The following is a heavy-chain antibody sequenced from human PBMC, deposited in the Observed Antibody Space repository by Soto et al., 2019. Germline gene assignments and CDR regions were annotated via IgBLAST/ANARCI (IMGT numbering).Heavy chain of an antibody. J-gene: IGHJ4*02. Sequence: GGSLRLSFAASGFTFSNYWMSWVRQAPGKGLEWVANIKQDGSEKYYVDSVKGRFTISRDNAKNSLYLQMNSLRAEDTAVYYCARDECSGEDCYSELDYWGLGTLVTVSS. CDR2: IKQDGSEK. CDR1: GFTFSNYW. CDR3: ARDECSGEDCYSELDY. D-gene: IGHD2-15*01. V-gene: IGHV3-7*01.